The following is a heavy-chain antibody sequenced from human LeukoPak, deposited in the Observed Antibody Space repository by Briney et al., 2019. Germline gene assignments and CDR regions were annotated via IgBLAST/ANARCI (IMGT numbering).Heavy chain of an antibody. CDR1: GFTFSSYS. CDR2: ISTSSRTI. V-gene: IGHV3-48*01. J-gene: IGHJ4*02. Sequence: GSLRLSCAASGFTFSSYSINWVRQAPGKGLEWVSYISTSSRTIYYADSVKGRFTISRDNAKNSLYLQMNSLRAEDTAVYYCARNYYGDYFFDYWGQGTLVTVSS. CDR3: ARNYYGDYFFDY. D-gene: IGHD3-10*01.